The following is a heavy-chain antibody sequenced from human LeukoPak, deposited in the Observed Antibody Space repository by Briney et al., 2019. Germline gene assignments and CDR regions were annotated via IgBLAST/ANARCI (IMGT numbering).Heavy chain of an antibody. V-gene: IGHV3-23*01. D-gene: IGHD3-22*01. CDR1: GFTFSSYA. CDR2: ISGSGGST. Sequence: PGGSLRLSCAASGFTFSSYAMSWVRQAPGKGLEWVSAISGSGGSTYYADSVKGRFTISRDNSKNTLYLQMNSLRAEDTAVYYCAKDRGWLLLVGPSVSWGQGTLVTVSS. CDR3: AKDRGWLLLVGPSVS. J-gene: IGHJ5*02.